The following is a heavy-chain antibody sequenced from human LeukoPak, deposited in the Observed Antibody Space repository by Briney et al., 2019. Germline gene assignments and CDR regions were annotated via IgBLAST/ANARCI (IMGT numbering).Heavy chain of an antibody. V-gene: IGHV1-69*04. D-gene: IGHD3-10*01. CDR1: GGTFSSYA. CDR2: IIPILGIA. Sequence: SVKVSCKASGGTFSSYAISWVRQAPGQGLEWMGRIIPILGIANYAQKFQGRVTITADKSTSTAYMELSSLRSEDTAVYYCARDSSYYGLGEKGYWGQGTLVTVSS. J-gene: IGHJ4*02. CDR3: ARDSSYYGLGEKGY.